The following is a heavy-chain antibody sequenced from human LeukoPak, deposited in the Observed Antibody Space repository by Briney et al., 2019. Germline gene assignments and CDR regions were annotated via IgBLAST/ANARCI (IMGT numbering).Heavy chain of an antibody. J-gene: IGHJ6*02. CDR1: GYTVTGYY. Sequence: ASVKVSCKASGYTVTGYYMHWVRQAPGQGLEWMGWINPNSGGTNYAQKFQGRVTMTRDTSISTAYMELSRLRSDDTAVYYCAREGSTIFGVVISSNYYYGMDVWGQGTTVTVSS. D-gene: IGHD3-3*01. V-gene: IGHV1-2*02. CDR3: AREGSTIFGVVISSNYYYGMDV. CDR2: INPNSGGT.